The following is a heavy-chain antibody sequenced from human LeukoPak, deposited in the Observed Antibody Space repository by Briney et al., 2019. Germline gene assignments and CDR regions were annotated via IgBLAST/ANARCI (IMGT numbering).Heavy chain of an antibody. J-gene: IGHJ4*02. D-gene: IGHD5-18*01. CDR1: GGTFSNYG. CDR3: ARDPARGYSYGYDSY. V-gene: IGHV1-69*13. CDR2: IIPIFGTA. Sequence: SVKVSCKTSGGTFSNYGISWVRQAPGQGLEWMGGIIPIFGTANYAQKFQGRVTITADESTSTAYMELSSLRSEDTAVYYCARDPARGYSYGYDSYWGQGTLVTVSS.